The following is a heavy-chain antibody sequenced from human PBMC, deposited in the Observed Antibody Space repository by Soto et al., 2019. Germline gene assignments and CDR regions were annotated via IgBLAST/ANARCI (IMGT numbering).Heavy chain of an antibody. D-gene: IGHD6-19*01. CDR2: ISYDGSNK. J-gene: IGHJ4*01. CDR1: GFTFSSYA. Sequence: PGGSLRLSCAASGFTFSSYAMHWVRQAPGKGLEWVAVISYDGSNKYYADSAKGRFTISRDNSKNTLYLQMNSLRDEDTAVYYCTRDSCGFYFDYLGXG. CDR3: TRDSCGFYFDY. V-gene: IGHV3-30-3*01.